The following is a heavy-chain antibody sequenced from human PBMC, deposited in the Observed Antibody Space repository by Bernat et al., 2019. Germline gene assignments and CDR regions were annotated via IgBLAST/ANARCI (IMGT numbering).Heavy chain of an antibody. D-gene: IGHD2-15*01. CDR3: ARDLSGYCSGGSCYWGYGDYRYYFDY. CDR1: GFTFSSYS. Sequence: EVQLVESGGGLVKPGGSLRLSCAASGFTFSSYSMNWVRQAPGKGLEWVSSISSSSSYIYYADSVKGRLTISRENAKNSLYLQMNSLRAEDTAVYYCARDLSGYCSGGSCYWGYGDYRYYFDYWGQGTLVTVSS. CDR2: ISSSSSYI. J-gene: IGHJ4*02. V-gene: IGHV3-21*01.